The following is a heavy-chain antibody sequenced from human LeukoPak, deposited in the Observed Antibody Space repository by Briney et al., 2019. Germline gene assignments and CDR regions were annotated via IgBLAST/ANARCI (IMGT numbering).Heavy chain of an antibody. CDR1: GFTFSNYW. V-gene: IGHV3-74*01. Sequence: PGGSLRLSCAASGFTFSNYWMHWVRQAPGNGLVWVSRINSDGRSTNYADSVKGRFTISRDNAKNTLYLQMNSLRAEDTAVYYCARGADSGYSSDNWGQGTLVSVSS. D-gene: IGHD3-9*01. CDR3: ARGADSGYSSDN. CDR2: INSDGRST. J-gene: IGHJ4*02.